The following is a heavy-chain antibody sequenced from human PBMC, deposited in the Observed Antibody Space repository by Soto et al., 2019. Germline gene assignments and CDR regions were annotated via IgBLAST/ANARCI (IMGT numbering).Heavy chain of an antibody. CDR2: IYYSGST. CDR3: ARRGCDSIVGSLDY. J-gene: IGHJ4*02. D-gene: IGHD2-21*02. V-gene: IGHV4-4*02. CDR1: GGSISSGDW. Sequence: PSETLSLTCAVSGGSISSGDWCWSWVRQSPGKGLEWIGEIYYSGSTTYNPSLKSRVTISADNSENPSSLRLSSVTAADMAMYYCARRGCDSIVGSLDYWSQGTLVTVSS.